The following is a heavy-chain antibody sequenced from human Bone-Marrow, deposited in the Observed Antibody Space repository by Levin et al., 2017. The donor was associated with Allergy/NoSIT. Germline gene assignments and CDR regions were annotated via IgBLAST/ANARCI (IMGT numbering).Heavy chain of an antibody. CDR3: ARESTYGDYQSFRN. CDR2: IISAFGES. D-gene: IGHD4-17*01. J-gene: IGHJ4*02. CDR1: GAGDTFNNYR. V-gene: IGHV1-69*13. Sequence: AASVKVSCKASGAGDTFNNYRFTWVRRAQGQGLEWMGGIISAFGESHYAQKFQGRLTITADESTNTVFMTLNTLTPDDTGVYFCARESTYGDYQSFRNWGQGTLVTVSS.